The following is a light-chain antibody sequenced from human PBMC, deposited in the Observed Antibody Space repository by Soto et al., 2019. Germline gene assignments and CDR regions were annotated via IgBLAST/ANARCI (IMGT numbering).Light chain of an antibody. CDR2: AAS. J-gene: IGKJ4*01. CDR1: QSISRY. V-gene: IGKV1-39*01. CDR3: QQSYPST. Sequence: DIQMTQSPSSLSASVGDRVTINCRASQSISRYLNWYQQKLGKAPKLLIYAASSLQSGVPSRFSGSGSGTDFTLTISSLQPEDFATYYCQQSYPSTFGGGTKVEIK.